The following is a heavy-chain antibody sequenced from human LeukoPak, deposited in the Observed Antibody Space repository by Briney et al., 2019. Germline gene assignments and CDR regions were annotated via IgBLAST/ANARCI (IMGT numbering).Heavy chain of an antibody. CDR1: GGSISNYY. D-gene: IGHD2-15*01. Sequence: SETLSPTCTVSGGSISNYYWSWIRQPPGKGLEWIGYIYYSGGTNYNPSLRGRVTMSVDRSKNQFSLKLSSVTAADTAVYYCAREGYCSGGNCHRTFDYWGRGTLVTVSS. CDR3: AREGYCSGGNCHRTFDY. J-gene: IGHJ4*02. V-gene: IGHV4-59*01. CDR2: IYYSGGT.